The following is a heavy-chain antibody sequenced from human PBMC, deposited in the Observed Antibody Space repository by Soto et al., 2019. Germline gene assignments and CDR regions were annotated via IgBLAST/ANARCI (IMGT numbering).Heavy chain of an antibody. V-gene: IGHV5-51*01. CDR3: ARHRRETSIAARLAKPYYYYGMDV. D-gene: IGHD6-6*01. CDR1: GYSFTSYW. J-gene: IGHJ6*02. Sequence: PGESLKISCKGSGYSFTSYWIGWVRQMPGKGLEWMGIIYPGDSDTRYSPSFQGQVTISADKSISTAYLQWSSLKASDTAMYYCARHRRETSIAARLAKPYYYYGMDVWGQGTTVTVS. CDR2: IYPGDSDT.